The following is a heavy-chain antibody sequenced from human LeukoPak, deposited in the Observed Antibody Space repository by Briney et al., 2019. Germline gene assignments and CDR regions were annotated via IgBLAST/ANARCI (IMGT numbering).Heavy chain of an antibody. CDR3: ARHARPPDWFDP. CDR1: GGSISCYY. Sequence: SETLSLTCTVSGGSISCYYWSWIRQPPGKGLEWIGYIYYSGSTNYNPSLKSRVTISVDTSKNQFSLKLSSVTAADTAVYYCARHARPPDWFDPWGQGTLVTVSS. CDR2: IYYSGST. V-gene: IGHV4-59*08. J-gene: IGHJ5*02.